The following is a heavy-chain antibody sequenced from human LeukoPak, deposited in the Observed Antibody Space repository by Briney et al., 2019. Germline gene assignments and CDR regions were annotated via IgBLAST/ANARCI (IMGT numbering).Heavy chain of an antibody. V-gene: IGHV3-15*01. CDR3: TTEYLVGATIMNNWFDP. Sequence: PGGSLRLSCAASGFTFSNAWMSWVRQAPGKGLEWVGRIKSKTDGGTTDYAAPVKGRFTISRDDSKNTLYLQMNSLKTEDTAVYYCTTEYLVGATIMNNWFDPWGQGTLVTVSS. CDR2: IKSKTDGGTT. D-gene: IGHD1-26*01. CDR1: GFTFSNAW. J-gene: IGHJ5*02.